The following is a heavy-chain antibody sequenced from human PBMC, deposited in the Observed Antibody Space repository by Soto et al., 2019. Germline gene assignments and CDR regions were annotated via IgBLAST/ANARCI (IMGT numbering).Heavy chain of an antibody. V-gene: IGHV3-74*01. CDR2: INSDGSST. CDR3: ARDNWEPPGSNGMDV. J-gene: IGHJ6*02. Sequence: PWGSLRLSCAASGFTFSSYWMHWVRQAPGKGLVWVSRINSDGSSTSYADSVKGRFTISRDNAKNTLYLQMNSLRAEDTAVYYCARDNWEPPGSNGMDVWGQGTTVTVSS. CDR1: GFTFSSYW. D-gene: IGHD3-10*01.